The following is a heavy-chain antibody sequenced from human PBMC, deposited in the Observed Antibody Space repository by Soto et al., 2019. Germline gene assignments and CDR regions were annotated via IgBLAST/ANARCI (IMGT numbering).Heavy chain of an antibody. CDR1: GGTFTNSA. CDR2: IMPIFRTP. CDR3: ARDGPPTDY. J-gene: IGHJ4*02. Sequence: GASVKVSCKASGGTFTNSAISWVRQAPGQGLEWMGGIMPIFRTPDYAQKFQGRVTITADESTSTVYMELSGLRSDDTAVYYCARDGPPTDYWGQGTLVTVSS. V-gene: IGHV1-69*13.